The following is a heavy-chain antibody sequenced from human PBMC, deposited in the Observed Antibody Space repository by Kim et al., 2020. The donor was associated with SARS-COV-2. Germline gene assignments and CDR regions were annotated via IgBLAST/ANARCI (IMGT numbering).Heavy chain of an antibody. CDR3: AKLSLPAAIGYYYYGMDV. CDR1: GFTFSSYA. Sequence: GGSLRLSCAASGFTFSSYAMSWVRQAPGKGLEWVSAISGSGGSTYYADSVKGRFTISRDNSKNTLYLQMNSLRAEDTAVYYCAKLSLPAAIGYYYYGMDVWGQGTTVTVSS. J-gene: IGHJ6*02. D-gene: IGHD2-2*02. V-gene: IGHV3-23*01. CDR2: ISGSGGST.